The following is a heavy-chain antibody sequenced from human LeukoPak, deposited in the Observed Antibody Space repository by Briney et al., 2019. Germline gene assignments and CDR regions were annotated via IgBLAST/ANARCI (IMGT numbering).Heavy chain of an antibody. CDR3: AREVVTTVTTIYHPGSIRAYQQLDY. J-gene: IGHJ4*02. V-gene: IGHV1-24*01. Sequence: ASVNVSCKVSGYTLTELSMHWVRQAPGKGRERMGGFDPEDGETIYAQKYQGRVTMTEDTSTDTAYMALSSLRYEATAVYYCAREVVTTVTTIYHPGSIRAYQQLDYWGQGTLVTVYS. CDR1: GYTLTELS. D-gene: IGHD4-17*01. CDR2: FDPEDGET.